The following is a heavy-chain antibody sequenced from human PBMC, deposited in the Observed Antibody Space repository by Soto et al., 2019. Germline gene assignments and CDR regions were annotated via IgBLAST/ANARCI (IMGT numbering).Heavy chain of an antibody. J-gene: IGHJ6*02. CDR3: ARIQRGSGWSPGGQDYYYGMDV. CDR2: ISSSSSYI. D-gene: IGHD6-19*01. V-gene: IGHV3-21*03. Sequence: VGSLRLSCAASGFTFSSYSMNWVRQAPGKGLEWVSSISSSSSYIYYSTSLKTRLTISKDTSKNQVVLTMTNMDPVDTATYYCARIQRGSGWSPGGQDYYYGMDVWGQGTTVTVSS. CDR1: GFTFSSYS.